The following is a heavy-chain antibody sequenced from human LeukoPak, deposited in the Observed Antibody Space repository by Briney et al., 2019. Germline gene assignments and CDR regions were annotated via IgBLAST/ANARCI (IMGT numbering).Heavy chain of an antibody. CDR3: ARDDRGIAALRNSYFYYMDV. CDR1: RGTFSSHA. Sequence: SVKVSCKASRGTFSSHAISWVRQAPGQGLEWMGGIIPIFGTADYAQKFQGRVTFTADESTSTAYMELSSLRSEDTALYYCARDDRGIAALRNSYFYYMDVWGKGTTVTVSS. V-gene: IGHV1-69*13. CDR2: IIPIFGTA. D-gene: IGHD6-13*01. J-gene: IGHJ6*03.